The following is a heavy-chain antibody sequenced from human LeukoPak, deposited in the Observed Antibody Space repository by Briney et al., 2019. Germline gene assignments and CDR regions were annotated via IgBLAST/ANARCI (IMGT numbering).Heavy chain of an antibody. V-gene: IGHV3-7*01. CDR2: IKQDGSDK. CDR3: ARDPGIASAGTVGYFDY. D-gene: IGHD6-13*01. J-gene: IGHJ4*02. Sequence: GGSLRLSCAASGFIFSSYWMSWVRQTPGKGLEWVANIKQDGSDKYYKDSVKGRFSISRDNAKNSLFLQMNSLRAEDTAVYYCARDPGIASAGTVGYFDYWGQGILVTVSS. CDR1: GFIFSSYW.